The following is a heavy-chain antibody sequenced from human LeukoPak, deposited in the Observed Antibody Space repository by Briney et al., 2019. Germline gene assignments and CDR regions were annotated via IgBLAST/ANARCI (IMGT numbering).Heavy chain of an antibody. CDR1: GGSISSSSYY. CDR3: ARHTGIAKPTDY. V-gene: IGHV4-39*01. CDR2: IYYSGST. J-gene: IGHJ4*02. D-gene: IGHD6-13*01. Sequence: SEPLSLTCTVSGGSISSSSYYWGWIRQPPGRGLEWIGSIYYSGSTYYNPSLKSRVTISVDTSKNQFSLKLSSVTAAETAVYYCARHTGIAKPTDYWGQGTLVTVSS.